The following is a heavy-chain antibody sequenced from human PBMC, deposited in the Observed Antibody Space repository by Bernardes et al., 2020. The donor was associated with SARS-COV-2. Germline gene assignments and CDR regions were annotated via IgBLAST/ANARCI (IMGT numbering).Heavy chain of an antibody. D-gene: IGHD4-4*01. V-gene: IGHV3-15*01. CDR1: GFTFSNAW. CDR3: TTANSKEYYYYYYYMDV. Sequence: GGSLRLSCAASGFTFSNAWMSWVRQAPGKGLEWVGRIKSKTDGGTTDYAAPVKGRFTISRDDSKNTLYLQMNSLKTEDTAVYYCTTANSKEYYYYYYYMDVWGKGTTVTVSS. J-gene: IGHJ6*03. CDR2: IKSKTDGGTT.